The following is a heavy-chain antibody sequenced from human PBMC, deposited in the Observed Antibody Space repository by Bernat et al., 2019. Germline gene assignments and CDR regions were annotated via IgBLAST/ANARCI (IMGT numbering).Heavy chain of an antibody. J-gene: IGHJ4*02. CDR2: IKQDGSEK. D-gene: IGHD3-16*02. V-gene: IGHV3-7*03. Sequence: EVQLVESGGGLVQPGGSLRLPCAASGFTFSSYWLSWVRQAPGKGLEWVANIKQDGSEKYYVDSVKGRFTTSRDNAKNSLYLQMNSLRAEDTAVYYWARASNEYIWGSYRHVDYWGQGTLVTVSS. CDR3: ARASNEYIWGSYRHVDY. CDR1: GFTFSSYW.